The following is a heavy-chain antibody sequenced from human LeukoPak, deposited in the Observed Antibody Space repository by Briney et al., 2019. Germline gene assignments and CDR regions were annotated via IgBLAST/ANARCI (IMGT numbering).Heavy chain of an antibody. CDR3: ARDQYYYDSSGYYYGAFDI. CDR2: IYTSGST. CDR1: GGSISSYY. D-gene: IGHD3-22*01. Sequence: SETLSLTCAVSGGSISSYYWSWIRQPAGKGLEWIGRIYTSGSTNYNPSLKSRVTMSVDTSKNQFSLKLSSVTAADTAVYYCARDQYYYDSSGYYYGAFDIWGQGTMVTVSS. V-gene: IGHV4-4*07. J-gene: IGHJ3*02.